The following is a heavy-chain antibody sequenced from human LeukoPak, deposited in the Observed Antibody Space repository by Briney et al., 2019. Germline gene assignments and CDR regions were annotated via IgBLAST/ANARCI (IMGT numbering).Heavy chain of an antibody. V-gene: IGHV1-69*13. J-gene: IGHJ4*02. CDR1: GGTFSSYA. CDR3: ASRARGYSYGYGY. Sequence: SVKVSCEASGGTFSSYAISWVRQAPGQGLEWMGGIIPIFGTANYAQKFQGRVTITADESTRTAYMELRSLRSEDTAVYYCASRARGYSYGYGYWGQGTLVTVSS. CDR2: IIPIFGTA. D-gene: IGHD5-18*01.